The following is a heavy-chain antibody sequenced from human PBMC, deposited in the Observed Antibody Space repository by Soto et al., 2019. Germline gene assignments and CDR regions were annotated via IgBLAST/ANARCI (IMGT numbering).Heavy chain of an antibody. CDR1: GFTFSSYD. CDR3: ARGGRGYSYGYGEGAFDI. CDR2: IGTAGDT. Sequence: LRLSCAASGFTFSSYDMHWVRQATGKGLEWVSAIGTAGDTYYPGSVKGRFTISRENAKNSLYLQMNSLRAGDTAVYYCARGGRGYSYGYGEGAFDIWGQGTMVTVSS. D-gene: IGHD5-18*01. J-gene: IGHJ3*02. V-gene: IGHV3-13*01.